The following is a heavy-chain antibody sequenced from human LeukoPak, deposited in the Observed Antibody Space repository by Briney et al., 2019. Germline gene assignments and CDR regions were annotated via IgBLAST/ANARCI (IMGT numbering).Heavy chain of an antibody. V-gene: IGHV1-3*01. J-gene: IGHJ4*02. Sequence: ASVKVSCEASGYTFTSYAMHWVRQAPGQGLEWMGWINAGNGNTKYSQKFQGRVTITRDTSVSTAYMELSSLRSEDTAVYYCARLRYYGSGRGGYFDYWGQGTLVTVSS. D-gene: IGHD3-10*01. CDR3: ARLRYYGSGRGGYFDY. CDR1: GYTFTSYA. CDR2: INAGNGNT.